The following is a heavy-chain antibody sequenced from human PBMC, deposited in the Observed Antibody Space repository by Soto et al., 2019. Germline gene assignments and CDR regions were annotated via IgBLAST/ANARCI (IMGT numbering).Heavy chain of an antibody. Sequence: PGGSLRLSCAASGFTFSNYAMNWVRQAPGKGLEWVSAISGSGGSTYYADSVKGRFTISRDNSKNTLYVQMNSLRAEDTAVYYCAKHTAMAGSNWFDPWGQGTLVTVSS. J-gene: IGHJ5*02. CDR3: AKHTAMAGSNWFDP. CDR2: ISGSGGST. D-gene: IGHD5-18*01. CDR1: GFTFSNYA. V-gene: IGHV3-23*01.